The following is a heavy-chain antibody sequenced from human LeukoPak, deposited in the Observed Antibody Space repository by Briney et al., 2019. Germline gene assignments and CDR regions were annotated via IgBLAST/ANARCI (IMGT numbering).Heavy chain of an antibody. D-gene: IGHD3-16*01. CDR3: AKGGGHFDY. V-gene: IGHV3-30*18. J-gene: IGHJ4*02. Sequence: GGSLRLSCAASGFTFSNSGMHWVRQVPGKGLEWVAVISYDGNNKNYADSVKGRFTISRDNSKRTLYLQMNSLRADDTAVYYCAKGGGHFDYWGQGTLVTVSS. CDR2: ISYDGNNK. CDR1: GFTFSNSG.